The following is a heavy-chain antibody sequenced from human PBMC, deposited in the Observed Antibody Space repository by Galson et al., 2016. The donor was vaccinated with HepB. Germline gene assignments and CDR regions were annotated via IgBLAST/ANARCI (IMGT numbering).Heavy chain of an antibody. CDR3: ARQRQGPGWYLDL. CDR1: GYSFTNYW. J-gene: IGHJ2*01. V-gene: IGHV5-10-1*01. Sequence: QSGAEVKKPGESLKISCKGSGYSFTNYWISWVRQVPGKGLEWMGRIDPTDSYTKYRPSYEGHVTMSADKSISTAYLQWNSLKAADTATYYCARQRQGPGWYLDLWGRGTLVTVSS. CDR2: IDPTDSYT.